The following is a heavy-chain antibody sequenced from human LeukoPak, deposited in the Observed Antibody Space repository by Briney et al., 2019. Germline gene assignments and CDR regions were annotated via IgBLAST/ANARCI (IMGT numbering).Heavy chain of an antibody. V-gene: IGHV4-59*01. CDR1: GGSISSYY. Sequence: SETLSLTCTVSGGSISSYYWSWIRQPPGKGLEWIGYIYYSGSTNYNPSLKNRVAISVDTSKNQFSLKLSSVTAADTAVYYCAKIKTTFGVVTHAFDNWGQGTIVTVSP. J-gene: IGHJ3*02. CDR3: AKIKTTFGVVTHAFDN. D-gene: IGHD3-3*01. CDR2: IYYSGST.